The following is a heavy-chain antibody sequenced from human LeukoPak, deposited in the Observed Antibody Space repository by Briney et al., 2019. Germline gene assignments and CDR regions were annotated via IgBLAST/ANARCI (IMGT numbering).Heavy chain of an antibody. CDR2: INSDGSST. V-gene: IGHV3-74*01. CDR1: GFTFSSYW. CDR3: ARTATVEYYFDY. J-gene: IGHJ4*02. D-gene: IGHD5-18*01. Sequence: GGSLRLSCAASGFTFSSYWMHWVRQAPGKGLVWVSRINSDGSSTSYADSVKGRFTISRDNAKNTLYLQMNSLRAEDTAVYYCARTATVEYYFDYWGQGTLVTVSS.